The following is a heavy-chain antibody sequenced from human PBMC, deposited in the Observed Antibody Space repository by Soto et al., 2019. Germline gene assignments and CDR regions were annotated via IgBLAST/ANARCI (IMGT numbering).Heavy chain of an antibody. Sequence: PSETLSLTXTVSGGSISSSSYYWGWIRQPPGKGLEWIGSIYYSGSTYYNPSLKSRVTISVDTSKNQFSLKLSSVTAADTAVYYCASFVDTARDPQSQNWFDPWGQGTLVTVSS. CDR2: IYYSGST. D-gene: IGHD5-18*01. J-gene: IGHJ5*02. CDR1: GGSISSSSYY. V-gene: IGHV4-39*01. CDR3: ASFVDTARDPQSQNWFDP.